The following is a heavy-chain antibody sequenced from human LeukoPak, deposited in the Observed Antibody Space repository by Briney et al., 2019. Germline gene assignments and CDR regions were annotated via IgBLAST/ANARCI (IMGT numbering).Heavy chain of an antibody. J-gene: IGHJ6*03. CDR3: AKDSYSSGWYYYYYYMDV. Sequence: GGSLRLSCAASGFTFSSYAMSWVRQAPGKGLEWVSAISGSGGSTYYADSVKGRFTISRDNYKNTLYLQMNSLRAEDTAVYYCAKDSYSSGWYYYYYYMDVWGKGTTDTVSS. D-gene: IGHD6-19*01. V-gene: IGHV3-23*01. CDR1: GFTFSSYA. CDR2: ISGSGGST.